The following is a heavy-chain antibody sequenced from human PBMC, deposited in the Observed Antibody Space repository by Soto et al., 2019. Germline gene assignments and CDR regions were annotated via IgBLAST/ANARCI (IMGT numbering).Heavy chain of an antibody. V-gene: IGHV3-21*01. CDR1: GFTFSSYS. Sequence: EVQLVESGGGLVKPGGSLRLSGAASGFTFSSYSMNWVRQAPGQGLEWVSSISSSSSYIYYADSVKGRFTISRDKAKNSLYLQMNSLRAEDTAVYYCARGSGGSKDSDFDYWGQGTLVTVSS. D-gene: IGHD3-16*01. CDR2: ISSSSSYI. J-gene: IGHJ4*02. CDR3: ARGSGGSKDSDFDY.